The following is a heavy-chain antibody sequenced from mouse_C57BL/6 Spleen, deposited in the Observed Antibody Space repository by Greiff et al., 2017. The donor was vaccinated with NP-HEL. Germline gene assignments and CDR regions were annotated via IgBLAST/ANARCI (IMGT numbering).Heavy chain of an antibody. CDR1: GYAFTNYL. CDR2: INPGSGGT. D-gene: IGHD2-3*01. V-gene: IGHV1-54*01. Sequence: QVQLKESGAELVRPGTSVKVSCKASGYAFTNYLIEWVKQRPGQGLEWIGVINPGSGGTNYNEKFKGKATLTADKSSSTAYMQLSSLTSEDSAVYFCARESDYDGYYEGYFDVWGTGTTVTVSS. J-gene: IGHJ1*03. CDR3: ARESDYDGYYEGYFDV.